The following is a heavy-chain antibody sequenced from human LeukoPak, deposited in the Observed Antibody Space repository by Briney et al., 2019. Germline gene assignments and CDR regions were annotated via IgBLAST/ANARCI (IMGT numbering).Heavy chain of an antibody. Sequence: GGSLRLSCAASGFTFSDCYMSWIRQAPGKGLEWVSYISSSGSTIYYADSVKGRFTISRDNSKNTLYLQMNSLRAEDTAVYYCARVLVASGLLMGFDYWGQGTLVTVSS. CDR3: ARVLVASGLLMGFDY. J-gene: IGHJ4*02. CDR1: GFTFSDCY. V-gene: IGHV3-11*01. CDR2: ISSSGSTI. D-gene: IGHD2-8*01.